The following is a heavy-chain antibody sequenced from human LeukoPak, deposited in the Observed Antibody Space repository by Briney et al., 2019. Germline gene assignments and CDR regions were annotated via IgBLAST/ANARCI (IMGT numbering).Heavy chain of an antibody. CDR1: AFTFSSSW. Sequence: GGPLKLSCAASAFTFSSSWMSWVRQAPGKGLEWVANINQDGSDKYYVDSVKGRFTISRDNAKNSLYLQMNSLRAEDTAVYYCAREPAAGQGDWFDPWGQGTLVTVSS. J-gene: IGHJ5*02. CDR2: INQDGSDK. V-gene: IGHV3-7*05. D-gene: IGHD6-13*01. CDR3: AREPAAGQGDWFDP.